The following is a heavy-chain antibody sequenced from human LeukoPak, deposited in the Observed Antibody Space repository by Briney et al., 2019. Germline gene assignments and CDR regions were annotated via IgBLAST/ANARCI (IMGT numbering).Heavy chain of an antibody. CDR2: ISAYNGNT. CDR3: ARAVYCSSTSCYPRLADWFDP. D-gene: IGHD2-2*01. J-gene: IGHJ5*02. Sequence: ASVKVSCKASGYTFTSYGISWVRQAPGQGLEWMGWISAYNGNTNYAQKLQGRVTMTTDTSTSTAYMELRSLRSDDTAVYYCARAVYCSSTSCYPRLADWFDPWGRGTLVTVSS. V-gene: IGHV1-18*01. CDR1: GYTFTSYG.